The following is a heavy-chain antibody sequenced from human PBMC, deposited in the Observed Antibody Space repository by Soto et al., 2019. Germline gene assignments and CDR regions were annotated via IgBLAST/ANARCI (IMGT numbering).Heavy chain of an antibody. D-gene: IGHD2-21*02. CDR1: GDTFSSYT. J-gene: IGHJ3*02. Sequence: QVQLVQSGAEVKKPGSSVKVSCKASGDTFSSYTLSWVRQAPGQGLEWMGRINPILGGADYAQKLQGRVTFTADKSTSTAYTELSRLMPEDTAVYYCARASQSRVVVTPTKTVNDAFDIWGQGTLVSVSS. V-gene: IGHV1-69*08. CDR2: INPILGGA. CDR3: ARASQSRVVVTPTKTVNDAFDI.